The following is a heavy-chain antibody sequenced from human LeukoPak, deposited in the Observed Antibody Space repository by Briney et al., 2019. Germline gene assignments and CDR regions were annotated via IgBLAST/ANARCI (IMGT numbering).Heavy chain of an antibody. Sequence: SETLSLTCTVSGGSISSYYWSWIRQPPGKGLEWIGEINHSGSTKYNPSLKSRVTISVDTSKNQFSLKLSSVTAADTAVYYCARGRAGPIVVPAASYYYYYMDVWGKGTTVTVSS. V-gene: IGHV4-34*01. CDR1: GGSISSYY. D-gene: IGHD2-2*01. J-gene: IGHJ6*03. CDR3: ARGRAGPIVVPAASYYYYYMDV. CDR2: INHSGST.